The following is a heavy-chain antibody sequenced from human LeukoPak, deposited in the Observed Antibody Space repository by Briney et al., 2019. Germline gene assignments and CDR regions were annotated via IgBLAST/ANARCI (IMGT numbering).Heavy chain of an antibody. CDR2: INHSGST. CDR1: GGSFRGYY. J-gene: IGHJ4*02. Sequence: TSETLSLTCAVYGGSFRGYYYNWIRQPPGKGLEWIGEINHSGSTNYNPSLKSRVTISVDTSKNHFSLQLSSVTAADTAVYFCARRSSYSSSSGVGYWGQGTLVTVSS. CDR3: ARRSSYSSSSGVGY. V-gene: IGHV4-34*01. D-gene: IGHD6-6*01.